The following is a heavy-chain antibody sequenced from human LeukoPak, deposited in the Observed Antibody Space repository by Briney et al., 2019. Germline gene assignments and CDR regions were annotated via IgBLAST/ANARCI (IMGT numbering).Heavy chain of an antibody. CDR3: ARDYYGSGSYYNAGMDV. Sequence: GGSLRLSCAASGFTFSSYEMNWVRQAPGKGLEWVSYISSSGSTIYYADSVKGRFTISRDNAKNSLYLQMNSLRAEDTAVYYCARDYYGSGSYYNAGMDVWGKGTTVTVSP. J-gene: IGHJ6*04. CDR1: GFTFSSYE. D-gene: IGHD3-10*01. CDR2: ISSSGSTI. V-gene: IGHV3-48*03.